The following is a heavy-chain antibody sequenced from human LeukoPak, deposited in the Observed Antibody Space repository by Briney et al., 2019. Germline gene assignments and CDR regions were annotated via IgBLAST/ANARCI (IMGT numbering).Heavy chain of an antibody. V-gene: IGHV3-48*01. D-gene: IGHD5-12*01. CDR2: ISSSSSAI. CDR1: GFAFSSYT. J-gene: IGHJ6*02. Sequence: GGSLRLSCAASGFAFSSYTMNWVRQAPGKGLEWVSYISSSSSAIYYADSVEGRFTISRDNAKNSLYLQMNSLRAEDTAVYYCARDRDPGIRGYSGYGAYHYGLDVWGQGTTVSVSS. CDR3: ARDRDPGIRGYSGYGAYHYGLDV.